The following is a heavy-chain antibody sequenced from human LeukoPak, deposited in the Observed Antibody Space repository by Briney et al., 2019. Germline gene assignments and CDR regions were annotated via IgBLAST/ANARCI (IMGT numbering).Heavy chain of an antibody. CDR3: ARGSGYLLDRDY. V-gene: IGHV4-61*02. J-gene: IGHJ4*02. Sequence: PSQTLSLTCTVSGGSISSGSYYWSWIRQPAGKGLEWIGRIYTSRSTNYNPSLKSRVTISVDTSKNQFSLKLSSVTAADTAVYYCARGSGYLLDRDYWGQGTLVTVSS. D-gene: IGHD3-22*01. CDR2: IYTSRST. CDR1: GGSISSGSYY.